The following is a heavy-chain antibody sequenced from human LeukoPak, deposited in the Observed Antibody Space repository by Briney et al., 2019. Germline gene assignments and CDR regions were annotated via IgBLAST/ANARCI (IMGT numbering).Heavy chain of an antibody. D-gene: IGHD4-17*01. J-gene: IGHJ4*02. V-gene: IGHV1-8*01. Sequence: ASVKVSCKTSGYPFTSYDIHWVRQAAGHGLEWMSWMTPNSEKRAYAQKLQGRVTMTTDTSTTTAYMELRSLRSDDTAVYFCARDPDFGENTWGQGTLVIVSS. CDR3: ARDPDFGENT. CDR1: GYPFTSYD. CDR2: MTPNSEKR.